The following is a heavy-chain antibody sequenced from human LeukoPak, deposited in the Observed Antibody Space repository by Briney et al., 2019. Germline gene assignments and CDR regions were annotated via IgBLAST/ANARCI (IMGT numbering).Heavy chain of an antibody. CDR1: GFTFSSYW. CDR3: TRVVSGTYQGYFDH. V-gene: IGHV3-49*04. D-gene: IGHD1-26*01. CDR2: IRSKTYGGTT. Sequence: GGSLRLSCAASGFTFSSYWMHWVRQAPGKGLEWVGFIRSKTYGGTTEYAASVRGRFTISRDDSKSIAYLQMNSLNTEDTAVYYCTRVVSGTYQGYFDHWGQGTLVTVSS. J-gene: IGHJ4*02.